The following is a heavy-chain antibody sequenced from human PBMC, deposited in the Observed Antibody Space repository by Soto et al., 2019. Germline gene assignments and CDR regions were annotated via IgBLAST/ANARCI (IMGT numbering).Heavy chain of an antibody. CDR2: ISSSSSYI. V-gene: IGHV3-21*01. CDR3: ARNYDSSGYGLDP. Sequence: GGSLRLSCAASGFTFSSYSMNWVRQAPGKGLEWVSSISSSSSYIYYADSVKGRFTISRDNAKNSLYLQMNSLRAEDTAVYYCARNYDSSGYGLDPWGQRTLVTVSS. D-gene: IGHD3-22*01. CDR1: GFTFSSYS. J-gene: IGHJ5*02.